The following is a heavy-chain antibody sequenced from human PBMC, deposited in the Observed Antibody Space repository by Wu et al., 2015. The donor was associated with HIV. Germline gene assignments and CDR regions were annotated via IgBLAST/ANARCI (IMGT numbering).Heavy chain of an antibody. CDR3: SSEHGH. J-gene: IGHJ4*02. CDR1: GGTFSSYA. V-gene: IGHV1-2*04. D-gene: IGHD5-24*01. Sequence: QVQLVQSGAEVKKPGSSVKVSCKASGGTFSSYAISWVRQAPGQGLEWMGWINPKNGVTRYTQKFQGWVTLTRDTSISTAYMEVNALGSDDTAVFYCSSEHGHWGQGTLVTVSS. CDR2: INPKNGVT.